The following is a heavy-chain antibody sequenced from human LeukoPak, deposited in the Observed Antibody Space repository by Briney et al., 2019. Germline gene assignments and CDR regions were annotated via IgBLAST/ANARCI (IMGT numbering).Heavy chain of an antibody. CDR3: ARSPTSWYFDY. CDR2: ISNSGDSI. Sequence: GGSLRLSCAASGFTFSDSYMTWIRQAPGKGLEWVSFISNSGDSIYYADSVKGRFTTSRDNAKNSLFLQMNSLRPEDTSVYYCARSPTSWYFDYWGQGTLVTVSS. V-gene: IGHV3-11*04. J-gene: IGHJ4*02. D-gene: IGHD2-2*01. CDR1: GFTFSDSY.